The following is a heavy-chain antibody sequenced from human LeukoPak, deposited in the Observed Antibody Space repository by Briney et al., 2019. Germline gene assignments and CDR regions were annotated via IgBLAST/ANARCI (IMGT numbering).Heavy chain of an antibody. CDR3: ARICIGGSSGYYYGKTYYFDY. CDR1: GGSISSGGYY. V-gene: IGHV4-31*03. Sequence: SQTLSLTCTVSGGSISSGGYYWRWIRQHPGKGLEWIGYIYYSGSTYYNPSLESRVTISVDTSKNQFSLKLSSVTAADTAVYYCARICIGGSSGYYYGKTYYFDYWGQGTLVTVSS. CDR2: IYYSGST. D-gene: IGHD3-22*01. J-gene: IGHJ4*02.